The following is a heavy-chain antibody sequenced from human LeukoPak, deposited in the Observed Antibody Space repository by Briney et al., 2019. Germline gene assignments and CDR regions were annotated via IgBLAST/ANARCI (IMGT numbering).Heavy chain of an antibody. Sequence: GGSLRLSCAASGFTFSSYAMSWVRQAPGKGLEWVSAISGSGGSTYYADSVKGRFTTSRDNSKNTLYLQMNSLRAEDTAVYYCAKDQEGYCSGGSCYLGYWGQGTLVTVSS. CDR2: ISGSGGST. J-gene: IGHJ4*02. CDR3: AKDQEGYCSGGSCYLGY. V-gene: IGHV3-23*01. D-gene: IGHD2-15*01. CDR1: GFTFSSYA.